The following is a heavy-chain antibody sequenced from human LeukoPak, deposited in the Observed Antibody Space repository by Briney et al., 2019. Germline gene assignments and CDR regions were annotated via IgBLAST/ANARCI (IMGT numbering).Heavy chain of an antibody. J-gene: IGHJ4*02. CDR1: GYTLTELS. Sequence: ASVKVSCKVSGYTLTELSMHWVRQAPGKGLEWMGGFDPEDGETIYAQKFQGRVTMTKDTSTDTAYMELSSLRSEDTAVYYCATDQEPVWGQGTLVTVSS. D-gene: IGHD1-14*01. V-gene: IGHV1-24*01. CDR2: FDPEDGET. CDR3: ATDQEPV.